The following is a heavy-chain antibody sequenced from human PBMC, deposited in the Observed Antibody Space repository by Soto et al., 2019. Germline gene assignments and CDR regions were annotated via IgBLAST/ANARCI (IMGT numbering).Heavy chain of an antibody. CDR1: GGSISSYY. CDR2: IYTSGST. D-gene: IGHD3-16*01. J-gene: IGHJ5*02. V-gene: IGHV4-4*07. Sequence: SETLSLTCTVSGGSISSYYWSWIRQPAGKGLEWIGRIYTSGSTNYNPSLKSRVTMSVDTSKNQFSLKLSSVTAADTAVYYCARDRGRDYDYVWGSYKSGWFDPWGQGTLVTVSS. CDR3: ARDRGRDYDYVWGSYKSGWFDP.